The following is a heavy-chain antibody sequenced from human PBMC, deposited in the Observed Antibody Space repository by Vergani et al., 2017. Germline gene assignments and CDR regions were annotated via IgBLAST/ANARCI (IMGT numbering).Heavy chain of an antibody. CDR2: IYYSGST. Sequence: QVQLQESGPGLVKPSETLSLTCTVSGGSISSYYWSWIRQPPGKGLEWIGYIYYSGSTNYNPSLKSRVTISVDTSKNQFSLKLSSVTAADTAVYYCARGPNILTGYYLPYYYYGMDVWGQGTTVTVSS. CDR1: GGSISSYY. CDR3: ARGPNILTGYYLPYYYYGMDV. V-gene: IGHV4-59*12. D-gene: IGHD3-9*01. J-gene: IGHJ6*02.